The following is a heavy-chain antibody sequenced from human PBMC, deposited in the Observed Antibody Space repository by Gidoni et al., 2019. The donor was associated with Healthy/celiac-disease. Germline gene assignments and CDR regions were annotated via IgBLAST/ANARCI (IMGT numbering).Heavy chain of an antibody. CDR1: GFTFDGYT. Sequence: EVQLVESGGVVVQPGGSLTLSCAASGFTFDGYTMHWVRHVPGKGLEWVSLISCDGGSTYYADAVKGRFTIYRDNSKNSLYLQMNSLRTEDTALYYCAKDISRSSPPPIGMDVWGQGTTVTVSS. CDR3: AKDISRSSPPPIGMDV. V-gene: IGHV3-43*01. CDR2: ISCDGGST. J-gene: IGHJ6*02. D-gene: IGHD6-13*01.